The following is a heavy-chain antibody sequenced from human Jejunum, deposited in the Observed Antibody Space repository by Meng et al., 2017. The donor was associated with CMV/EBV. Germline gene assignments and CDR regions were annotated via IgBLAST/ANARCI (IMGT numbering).Heavy chain of an antibody. Sequence: TSYTINSVRQGSGQRPEWVSPICSTSSSRDYAHSLKGRFIISRDNAENSLALQMHSLRAEDVAVYYCARGAVDFTSTSCFSGFFDLWGQGTLVTVSS. CDR1: TSYT. V-gene: IGHV3-21*06. CDR3: ARGAVDFTSTSCFSGFFDL. CDR2: ICSTSSSR. J-gene: IGHJ4*02. D-gene: IGHD2-2*01.